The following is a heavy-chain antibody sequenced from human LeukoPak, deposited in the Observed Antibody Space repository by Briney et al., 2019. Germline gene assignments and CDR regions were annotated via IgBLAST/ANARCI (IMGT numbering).Heavy chain of an antibody. D-gene: IGHD3-10*01. CDR3: ASKKMVVHWFHL. CDR2: INHSGST. J-gene: IGHJ5*02. CDR1: GGSFSGYY. Sequence: SETLSLTCAVYGGSFSGYYWSWLRQPPAKGLEWIGEINHSGSTNNNPSLKSRVPISLDTSKNQSSLTLSSVTAADTAVYCCASKKMVVHWFHLWGHGTLVNVSS. V-gene: IGHV4-34*01.